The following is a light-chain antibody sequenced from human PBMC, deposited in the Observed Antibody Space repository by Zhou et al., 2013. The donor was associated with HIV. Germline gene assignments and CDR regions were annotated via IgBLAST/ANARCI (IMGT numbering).Light chain of an antibody. CDR3: QQLNSYPLT. V-gene: IGKV1-9*01. CDR2: AAS. J-gene: IGKJ4*01. Sequence: DIQLTQSPSFLSASVGDRVTITCRASQGISSYLVWYQQKPGKAPKLLIYAASILQSGVPSRFSGSGSGTEFTLTISSLQAEDFATYYCQQLNSYPLTFGGGTKVEIK. CDR1: QGISSY.